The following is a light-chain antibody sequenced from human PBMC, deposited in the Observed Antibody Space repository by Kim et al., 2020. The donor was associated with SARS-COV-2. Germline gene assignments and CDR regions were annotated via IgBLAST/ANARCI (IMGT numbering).Light chain of an antibody. Sequence: SSPGESATPSCRASQIIGTYLAWYQQKPGQAPRLLIYYASNRATGIPARCSGSGSETDFTLTINSLEPDDFAVYYCQQRSNWPLTFGGGTKVDIK. CDR2: YAS. CDR1: QIIGTY. V-gene: IGKV3-11*01. CDR3: QQRSNWPLT. J-gene: IGKJ4*01.